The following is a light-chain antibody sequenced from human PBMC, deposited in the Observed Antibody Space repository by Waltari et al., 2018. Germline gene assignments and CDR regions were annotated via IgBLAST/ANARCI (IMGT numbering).Light chain of an antibody. V-gene: IGLV2-11*01. CDR1: STDIGSYNL. J-gene: IGLJ2*01. CDR3: CSYAGSFTWV. Sequence: QSVLTQPRSVSGSPGQSVTISCTGASTDIGSYNLFSWYQQHPYTAPKLILYDVNVRPSGVPDRFSGSKSDNTASLTISGLQADDDADYYCCSYAGSFTWVFGGGTKVAVL. CDR2: DVN.